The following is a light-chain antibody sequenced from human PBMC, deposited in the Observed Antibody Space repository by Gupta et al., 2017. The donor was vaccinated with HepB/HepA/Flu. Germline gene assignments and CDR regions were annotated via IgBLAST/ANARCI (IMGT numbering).Light chain of an antibody. CDR2: VNSDGRH. CDR1: TGHHNYA. V-gene: IGLV4-69*01. J-gene: IGLJ2*01. CDR3: QTWGTGIPHVV. Sequence: QLVLTQSPSASASLGASVKLTCALSTGHHNYAIAWHQQQPKKGPRYLMKVNSDGRHSKGDGIPDRFSGSSSGAERYLTISSLQSEDEADYYCQTWGTGIPHVVFGGGTNLTVL.